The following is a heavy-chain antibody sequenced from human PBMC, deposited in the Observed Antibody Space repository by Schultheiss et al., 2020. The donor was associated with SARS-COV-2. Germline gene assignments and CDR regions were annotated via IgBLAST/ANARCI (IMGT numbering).Heavy chain of an antibody. J-gene: IGHJ5*02. CDR2: IYYSGST. CDR1: GGSFSGYY. D-gene: IGHD2-2*01. Sequence: SETLSLTCAVYGGSFSGYYWSWIRQPPGKGLEWIGYIYYSGSTYYNPSLKSRVTISVDTSKNQFSLKLSSVTAADTAVYYCAREPRYCSSTSCYLWFDPWGQGTLVTVSS. V-gene: IGHV4-34*09. CDR3: AREPRYCSSTSCYLWFDP.